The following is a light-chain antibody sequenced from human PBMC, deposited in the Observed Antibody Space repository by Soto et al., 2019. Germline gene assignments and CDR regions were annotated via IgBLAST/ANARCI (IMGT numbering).Light chain of an antibody. V-gene: IGLV3-1*01. CDR3: QAWDSSIVI. Sequence: SYELTQSPSVSVSPGHTASITCSGEKLGEKYASWYQHKPGQSPVLVIYQDNKRPSGIPERFSGSNSGNTATLTISGTQAMDEADYYCQAWDSSIVIFGGGTKLTVL. CDR1: KLGEKY. J-gene: IGLJ2*01. CDR2: QDN.